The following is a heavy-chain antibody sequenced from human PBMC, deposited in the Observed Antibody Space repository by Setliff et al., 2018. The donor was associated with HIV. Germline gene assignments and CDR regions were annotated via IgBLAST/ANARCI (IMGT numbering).Heavy chain of an antibody. V-gene: IGHV4-38-2*01. Sequence: SETLSLTCAVSGCSISSGYYWGWIRQPPGKGLEWIGTIYQSGSTYYNPSLKSRVTISLDTSKNQFSLKLSSVTAADTAVYYCARVSYDYASYYMDVWGKGTTVTVSS. CDR2: IYQSGST. CDR1: GCSISSGYY. J-gene: IGHJ6*03. D-gene: IGHD3-16*01. CDR3: ARVSYDYASYYMDV.